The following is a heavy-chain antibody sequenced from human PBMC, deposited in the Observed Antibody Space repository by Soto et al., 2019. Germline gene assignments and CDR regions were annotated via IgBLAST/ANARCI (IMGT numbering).Heavy chain of an antibody. CDR3: TTDLNGFGELSHFDY. J-gene: IGHJ4*02. V-gene: IGHV3-15*01. D-gene: IGHD3-10*01. CDR1: GFTFSNAW. CDR2: IKSKTDGGTT. Sequence: GGSLRLSCAASGFTFSNAWMSWVRQAPGKGLEWVGRIKSKTDGGTTDYAAPVKGRFTISRDDSKNTLYLQMNSLKTEDTAVYYCTTDLNGFGELSHFDYWGQGTLVTVSS.